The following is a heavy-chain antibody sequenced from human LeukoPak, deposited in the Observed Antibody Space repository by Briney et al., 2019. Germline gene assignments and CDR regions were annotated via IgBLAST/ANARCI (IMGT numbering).Heavy chain of an antibody. CDR2: INPNSGGT. D-gene: IGHD3-3*01. V-gene: IGHV1-2*02. CDR3: ARGHHYDFWSGYYGGGYYFDY. CDR1: GYTFTGYY. Sequence: ASVKVSCKASGYTFTGYYMHWVRQAPGQGLEWMGWINPNSGGTNYAQKFQGRVTMTRDTSISTAYMELSRLRSDDTAVYYCARGHHYDFWSGYYGGGYYFDYWGQGTLVTVSS. J-gene: IGHJ4*02.